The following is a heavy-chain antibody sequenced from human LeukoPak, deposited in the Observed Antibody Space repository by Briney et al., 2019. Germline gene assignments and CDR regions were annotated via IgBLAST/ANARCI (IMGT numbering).Heavy chain of an antibody. D-gene: IGHD3-3*01. J-gene: IGHJ5*02. V-gene: IGHV4-30-2*01. Sequence: PSQTLSLTCTVSGGSISSGGYYWSWIRQPPGKGLEWIGYIYHSGSTYYNPSLKSRVTISVDRSKNQFSLKLSSVTAADTAVYYCATTNYDFWREINWFDPWGQGTLVTVSS. CDR3: ATTNYDFWREINWFDP. CDR1: GGSISSGGYY. CDR2: IYHSGST.